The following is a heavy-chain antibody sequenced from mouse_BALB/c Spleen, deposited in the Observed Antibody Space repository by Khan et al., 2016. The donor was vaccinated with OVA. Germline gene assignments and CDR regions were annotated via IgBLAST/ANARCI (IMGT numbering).Heavy chain of an antibody. CDR3: VRETAYYGSYEAMDY. Sequence: QMQLEESGPGLVAPSQSLSVTCTVSGFSLTKYGVHWVRQPPGKGLEWLGVIWAGGSTNYNSALMSRLSIRKDNSRNQVFLKLNGLQTDDTARYDCVRETAYYGSYEAMDYWGQGTSVTVSS. D-gene: IGHD2-10*01. CDR1: GFSLTKYG. V-gene: IGHV2-9*02. J-gene: IGHJ4*01. CDR2: IWAGGST.